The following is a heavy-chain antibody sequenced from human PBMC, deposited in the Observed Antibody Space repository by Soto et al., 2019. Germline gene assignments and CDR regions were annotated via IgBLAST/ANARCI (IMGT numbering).Heavy chain of an antibody. V-gene: IGHV1-18*01. Sequence: ASVKVSWKGSGYTYTSYGISLLRQAPGQGLEWMGWISAYNGNTNYAQKLQGRVTMTTDTSTSTAYMELRSLSLADTAVFSCARGGTAMDLYGRIVWGQGTRFTV. CDR1: GYTYTSYG. CDR2: ISAYNGNT. D-gene: IGHD5-18*01. CDR3: ARGGTAMDLYGRIV. J-gene: IGHJ6*01.